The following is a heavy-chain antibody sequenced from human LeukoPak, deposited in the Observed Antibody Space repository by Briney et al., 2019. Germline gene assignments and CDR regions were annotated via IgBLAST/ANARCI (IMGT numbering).Heavy chain of an antibody. V-gene: IGHV5-51*01. D-gene: IGHD6-19*01. J-gene: IGHJ6*03. CDR3: ARLFAQWLSRSKNYYYYYMDV. CDR2: IYPGDSDT. CDR1: GYSFTSYW. Sequence: PGESLKISCKGSGYSFTSYWIGWVRQMPGKGLEWMGIIYPGDSDTRYSPSFQGQVTISADKSISTAYLQWSSLKASDTAMYYCARLFAQWLSRSKNYYYYYMDVWGKGTTVTVSS.